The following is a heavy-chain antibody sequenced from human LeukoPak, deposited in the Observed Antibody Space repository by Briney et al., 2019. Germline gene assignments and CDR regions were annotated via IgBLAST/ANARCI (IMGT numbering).Heavy chain of an antibody. J-gene: IGHJ3*02. Sequence: SETLSLTCTVSGGSISSYYWNWLRQPPGKGLQWIGYMDNSGSTNYNPSLKSRVTISADTSKNQFPLRLSSVTAADTAVYYCATWVTVIYAFNMWGQGTMVTVSS. D-gene: IGHD4-17*01. V-gene: IGHV4-59*01. CDR2: MDNSGST. CDR1: GGSISSYY. CDR3: ATWVTVIYAFNM.